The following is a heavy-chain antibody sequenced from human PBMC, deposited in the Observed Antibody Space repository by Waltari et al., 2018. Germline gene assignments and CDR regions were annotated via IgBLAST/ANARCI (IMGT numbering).Heavy chain of an antibody. Sequence: QLQLVESGGGVVQPGKSLRLSCAASGFSLCHFGMHWVRQAPGRGLGWVAVLWLEGGYEYYADSVRGRVTISRDNSKNLLYLHMDSLRVDDTAVYYCAKDAFGNTYMDHWGQGTLVTVSS. J-gene: IGHJ4*02. V-gene: IGHV3-30*18. CDR3: AKDAFGNTYMDH. D-gene: IGHD3-16*01. CDR2: LWLEGGYE. CDR1: GFSLCHFG.